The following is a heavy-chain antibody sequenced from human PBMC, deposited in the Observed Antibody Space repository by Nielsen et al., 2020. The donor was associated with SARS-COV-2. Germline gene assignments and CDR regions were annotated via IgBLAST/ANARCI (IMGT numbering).Heavy chain of an antibody. CDR2: INTGNGNT. J-gene: IGHJ4*02. V-gene: IGHV1-3*04. CDR1: GYTFTSYY. CDR3: AREAGRGTLSGTERYFDF. D-gene: IGHD1/OR15-1a*01. Sequence: ASVKVSCKASGYTFTSYYIHWVRQAPGQWLEWMGWINTGNGNTKYSQRSQGRVTFTRDTSASTVHMELASLNSEDTAIYYCAREAGRGTLSGTERYFDFWGQGTLVTVSS.